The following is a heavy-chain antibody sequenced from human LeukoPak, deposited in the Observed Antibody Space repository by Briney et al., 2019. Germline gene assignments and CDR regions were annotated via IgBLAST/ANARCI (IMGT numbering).Heavy chain of an antibody. D-gene: IGHD3-22*01. V-gene: IGHV3-21*01. CDR3: ARDQHYYDSSGYS. CDR1: GFTFSSYS. J-gene: IGHJ5*02. Sequence: GGSLRLSCAASGFTFSSYSMNWVRQAPGKGLEWVSSISSSSSSYIYYADSVKGRFTISRDNAKNSLYLQMNSLRAEDTAVYYCARDQHYYDSSGYSWGQGTLVTVSS. CDR2: ISSSSSSYI.